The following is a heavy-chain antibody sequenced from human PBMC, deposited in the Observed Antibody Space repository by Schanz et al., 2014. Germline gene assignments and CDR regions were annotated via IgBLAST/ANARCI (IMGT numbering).Heavy chain of an antibody. CDR3: ARIGGSVFDY. D-gene: IGHD3-10*01. J-gene: IGHJ4*02. Sequence: EEQLVESGGGLVQPGGSLRLSCAASGFTFSTSTMHWVRQAPGKGLEYVSSISSKGDMTFYGNSVKGRFTISRDNAKNSLYLQMNSLRAEDAAVYYCARIGGSVFDYWAQGTLXTVSS. CDR2: ISSKGDMT. V-gene: IGHV3-64*01. CDR1: GFTFSTST.